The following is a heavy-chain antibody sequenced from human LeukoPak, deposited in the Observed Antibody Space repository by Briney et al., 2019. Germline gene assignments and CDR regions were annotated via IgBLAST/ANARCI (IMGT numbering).Heavy chain of an antibody. CDR3: AREGGNYDFWSHMDV. V-gene: IGHV1-46*01. Sequence: ASVKVSCKASGYTFTSYYMHRVRQAPGQGLEWMGIINPSGGSTSYAQKFQGRVTMTRDTSTSTVYMELSSLRSEDTAVYYCAREGGNYDFWSHMDVWGKGTTVTVSS. D-gene: IGHD3-3*01. CDR1: GYTFTSYY. CDR2: INPSGGST. J-gene: IGHJ6*03.